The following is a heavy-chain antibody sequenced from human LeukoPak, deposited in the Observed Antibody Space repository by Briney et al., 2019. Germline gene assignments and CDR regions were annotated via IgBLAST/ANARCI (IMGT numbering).Heavy chain of an antibody. CDR2: IYYSGSS. CDR1: GDSISSSSYY. CDR3: ARRRYYDSTGFLD. V-gene: IGHV4-39*01. Sequence: SETLSLTCTVSGDSISSSSYYWGWVSQPPGKGLEWIGAIYYSGSSYYSPCLKSRVTISLDTSKNHFSLKLRSVTAADTAVYYCARRRYYDSTGFLDWGPGSLVSVSS. J-gene: IGHJ1*01. D-gene: IGHD3-22*01.